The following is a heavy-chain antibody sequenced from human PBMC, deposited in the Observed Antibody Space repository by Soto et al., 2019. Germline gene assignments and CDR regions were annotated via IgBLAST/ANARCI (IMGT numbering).Heavy chain of an antibody. CDR3: ARVYSNYYYYYMDV. CDR2: IWYDGSNK. CDR1: GFTFSSYG. V-gene: IGHV3-33*01. D-gene: IGHD4-4*01. Sequence: GGSLRLSCAASGFTFSSYGMHWVRQAPGKGLEWVAVIWYDGSNKYYADSVKGRFTISRDNSKNTLYLQMNRLRAEDTAVYYCARVYSNYYYYYMDVWGKGTTVTVSS. J-gene: IGHJ6*03.